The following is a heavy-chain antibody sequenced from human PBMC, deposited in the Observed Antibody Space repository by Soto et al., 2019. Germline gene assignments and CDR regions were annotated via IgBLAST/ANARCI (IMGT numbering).Heavy chain of an antibody. CDR2: IYWSGDE. Sequence: SGPTLVNPTQTLTLTCSFSGFSLSTSGVGVGWIRQSPGKALEWLALIYWSGDEHYRPSLKSRLSITKDTSKNHVVLIMTDMDPVDTATYYCARGIATLPVFAFDIWG. CDR3: ARGIATLPVFAFDI. V-gene: IGHV2-5*01. CDR1: GFSLSTSGVG. J-gene: IGHJ3*02. D-gene: IGHD6-6*01.